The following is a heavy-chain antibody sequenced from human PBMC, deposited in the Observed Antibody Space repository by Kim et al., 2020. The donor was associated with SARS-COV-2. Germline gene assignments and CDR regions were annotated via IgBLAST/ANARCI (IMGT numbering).Heavy chain of an antibody. CDR3: AKDHQLWFGELFQIRWSGMDV. J-gene: IGHJ6*02. D-gene: IGHD3-10*01. V-gene: IGHV3-30*18. CDR2: ISYDGSNK. CDR1: GFTFSSYG. Sequence: GGSLRLSCAASGFTFSSYGMHWVRQAPGKGLEWVAVISYDGSNKYYADSVKGRFTISRDNSKNTLYLQMNSLRAEDTAVYYCAKDHQLWFGELFQIRWSGMDVWGQGTTVTVSS.